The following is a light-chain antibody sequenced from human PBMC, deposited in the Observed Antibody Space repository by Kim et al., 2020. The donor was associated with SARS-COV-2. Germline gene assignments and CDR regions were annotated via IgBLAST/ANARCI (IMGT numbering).Light chain of an antibody. CDR1: ALPKQY. V-gene: IGLV3-25*03. CDR2: KDS. Sequence: SYELTQPPSVSVSPGQTARITCSGDALPKQYAYWYQQKPGQAPVLVIYKDSERPSGIPERFSGSSSGTTVTLTISGVQAEDEADYYCQSADNSGTYPVVF. CDR3: QSADNSGTYPVV. J-gene: IGLJ2*01.